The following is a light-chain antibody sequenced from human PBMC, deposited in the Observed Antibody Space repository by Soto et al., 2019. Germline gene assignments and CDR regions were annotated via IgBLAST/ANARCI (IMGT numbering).Light chain of an antibody. CDR3: QQYGSSLFS. J-gene: IGKJ3*01. V-gene: IGKV3-20*01. CDR1: QSLSYN. CDR2: AAS. Sequence: EVGMTQSPATLSVSPGERATLSCRASQSLSYNLAWYQQKPGQAPRLLIYAASSRATGIPDRFSGSGSGTDFTLTISRLEPEDFAVYYCQQYGSSLFSFGPGTKVDIK.